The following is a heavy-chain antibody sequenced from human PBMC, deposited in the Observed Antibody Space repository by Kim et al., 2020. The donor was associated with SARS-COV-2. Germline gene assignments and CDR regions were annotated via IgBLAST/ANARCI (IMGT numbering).Heavy chain of an antibody. V-gene: IGHV3-15*01. CDR2: IKSKTDGGTT. CDR3: TTLSNWHVQD. J-gene: IGHJ4*02. Sequence: GGSLRLSCAASGFTYSNAWMSWVRQAPGKGLEWVGRIKSKTDGGTTDYAAPVKGRFTISRDDSKNTLSLKMNSLKTEDTAVYYCTTLSNWHVQDWGQGTLGTVSS. D-gene: IGHD6-13*01. CDR1: GFTYSNAW.